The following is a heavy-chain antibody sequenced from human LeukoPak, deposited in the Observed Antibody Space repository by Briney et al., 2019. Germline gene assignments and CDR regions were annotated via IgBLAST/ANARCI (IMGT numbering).Heavy chain of an antibody. V-gene: IGHV1-18*01. Sequence: GASVKVSCKASGYTFTSYGISWVRQAPGQGLEWMGWISAYNGNTNYAQKLQGRVTMTTDTSTSTAYMELRSLRSDDTAVYYCARVSDPSGYFDWFPPSYWGQGTLVTVSS. CDR3: ARVSDPSGYFDWFPPSY. D-gene: IGHD3-9*01. CDR1: GYTFTSYG. J-gene: IGHJ4*02. CDR2: ISAYNGNT.